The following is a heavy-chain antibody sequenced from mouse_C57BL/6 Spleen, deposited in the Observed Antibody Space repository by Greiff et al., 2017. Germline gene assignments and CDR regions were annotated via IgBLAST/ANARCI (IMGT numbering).Heavy chain of an antibody. J-gene: IGHJ3*01. CDR2: IDPSDSET. D-gene: IGHD1-1*01. V-gene: IGHV1-52*01. CDR1: GYTFTSYW. CDR3: AGGVYGSSYLFAY. Sequence: QVHVKQSGAELVRPGSSVKLSCKASGYTFTSYWMHWVKQRPIQGLEWIGNIDPSDSETHYNQKFKDKATLTVDKSSSTAYMQLSSLTSEDSAVYYCAGGVYGSSYLFAYWGQGTLVTVSA.